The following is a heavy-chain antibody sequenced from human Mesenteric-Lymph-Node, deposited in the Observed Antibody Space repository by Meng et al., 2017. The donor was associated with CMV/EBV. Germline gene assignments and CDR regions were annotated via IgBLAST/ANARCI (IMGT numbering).Heavy chain of an antibody. CDR3: VRDGHCITTSCYGNWFDP. J-gene: IGHJ5*02. Sequence: GESLKISCAASGFTFSSYEMNWVRQAPGKGLEWVSYISSSGSTIYYADSVKGRFTISRDNAKNTLYLQMNGLRTDDTAGYYCVRDGHCITTSCYGNWFDPWGQGALVTVSS. V-gene: IGHV3-48*03. D-gene: IGHD2-2*01. CDR1: GFTFSSYE. CDR2: ISSSGSTI.